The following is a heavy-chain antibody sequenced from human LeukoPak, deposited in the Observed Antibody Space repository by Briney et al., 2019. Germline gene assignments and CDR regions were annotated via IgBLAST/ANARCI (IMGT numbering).Heavy chain of an antibody. CDR2: IHPSGST. D-gene: IGHD1-26*01. J-gene: IGHJ5*02. Sequence: SETLSLTCAVSGGSISSGNYYWSWIRQPAGKGLEWIGRIHPSGSTNFNPSLKSRVTISVDTSKNQFSLKLSSVTAADTAVYYCARDGGGSYSGLHGFNWFDPWGQGTLVTVSS. V-gene: IGHV4-61*02. CDR1: GGSISSGNYY. CDR3: ARDGGGSYSGLHGFNWFDP.